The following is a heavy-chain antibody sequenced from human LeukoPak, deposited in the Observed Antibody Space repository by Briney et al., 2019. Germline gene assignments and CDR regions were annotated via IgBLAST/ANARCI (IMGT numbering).Heavy chain of an antibody. V-gene: IGHV4-39*07. D-gene: IGHD3-10*01. J-gene: IGHJ4*02. CDR1: GGSISTNTYY. Sequence: SQTLSLTCIVSGGSISTNTYYWGWIRLPPGKGLEWIGEIHHRGTTYYNPSLRSRVTISVDTSKNQFSLRLTSVTAADTAVYYCARVTYNGYQHFDYWGQGNLVTVS. CDR3: ARVTYNGYQHFDY. CDR2: IHHRGTT.